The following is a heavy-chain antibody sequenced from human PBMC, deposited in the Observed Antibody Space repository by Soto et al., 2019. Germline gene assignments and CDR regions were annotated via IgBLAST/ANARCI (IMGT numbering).Heavy chain of an antibody. CDR2: ISYDGSNK. Sequence: QVQLVESGGGVVQPGRSLRLSCAASGFTFSSYGMHWVRQAPGKGLEWVAVISYDGSNKYYADSVKGRFTISRDNSKNTLYLQMNSLRAEDTAVYYCAKGGGYYDSSGYYDYWSQGTLVTVSS. J-gene: IGHJ4*02. CDR3: AKGGGYYDSSGYYDY. D-gene: IGHD3-22*01. V-gene: IGHV3-30*18. CDR1: GFTFSSYG.